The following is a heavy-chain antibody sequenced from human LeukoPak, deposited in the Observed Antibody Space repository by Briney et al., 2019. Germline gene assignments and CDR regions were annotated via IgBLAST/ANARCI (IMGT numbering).Heavy chain of an antibody. CDR2: IYTSGST. Sequence: PSETLSLTSTVSGGSISDYYWSWIRQPAGKGLGWIGRIYTSGSTNYNPSLTRRVTVSGDPSKNMFSLKLSSVTAAGTTGSHPARDRHGMSVSDYFGCWGQGTLVTV. CDR1: GGSISDYY. V-gene: IGHV4-4*07. D-gene: IGHD6-19*01. CDR3: ARDRHGMSVSDYFGC. J-gene: IGHJ4*02.